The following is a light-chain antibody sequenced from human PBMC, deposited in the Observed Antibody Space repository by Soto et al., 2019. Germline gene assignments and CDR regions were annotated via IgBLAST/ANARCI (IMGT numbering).Light chain of an antibody. CDR1: SSDVGGYNY. CDR3: SSYTSSSTLTV. Sequence: QSVLTQPASVSGSPGQSITISCTGTSSDVGGYNYVSWYQQHPGKAPKLMIYDVSNRPSGVSNRFSGSKSGNTASLTISGLQAEDDADYYGSSYTSSSTLTVFGTGTKLTVL. V-gene: IGLV2-14*03. J-gene: IGLJ1*01. CDR2: DVS.